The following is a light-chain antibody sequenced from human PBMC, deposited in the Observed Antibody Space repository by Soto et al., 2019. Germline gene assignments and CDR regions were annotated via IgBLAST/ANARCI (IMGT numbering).Light chain of an antibody. Sequence: QSVLTQPASVSGSPGQSITISCTGTSSDVGAYNYVSWYQQHPGKAPKLMIYEVSNRPSGVSNRFSGSKSGNTASLTISGLQAEDEADYYCTSYSRYRVLVFGGGTKVTVL. J-gene: IGLJ3*02. CDR2: EVS. V-gene: IGLV2-14*01. CDR1: SSDVGAYNY. CDR3: TSYSRYRVLV.